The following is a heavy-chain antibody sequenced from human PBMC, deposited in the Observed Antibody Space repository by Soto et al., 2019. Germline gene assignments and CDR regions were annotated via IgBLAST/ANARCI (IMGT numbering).Heavy chain of an antibody. CDR2: ISYDGSNK. CDR1: GFTFSSYA. CDR3: ARDLTSMVRGQNYGMDV. Sequence: GGSLRLSCAASGFTFSSYAMHWVRQAPGKGLEWVAVISYDGSNKYYADSVKGRFTISRDNSKNTLYLQMNSLRAEDTAVYYCARDLTSMVRGQNYGMDVWGQGTTVTVSS. J-gene: IGHJ6*02. D-gene: IGHD3-10*01. V-gene: IGHV3-30-3*01.